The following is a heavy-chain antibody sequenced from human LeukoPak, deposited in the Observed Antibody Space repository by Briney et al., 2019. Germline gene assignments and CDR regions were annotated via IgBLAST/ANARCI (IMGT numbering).Heavy chain of an antibody. J-gene: IGHJ4*02. CDR2: IFSGGTT. V-gene: IGHV3-66*01. Sequence: GGSLRLSCAASGFTVSNNYMTWVRQAPGKGLEWVSIIFSGGTTYYADSVKGRFTISRDNSNNTVYLQMNSLGAEDTAVYYCASLSEGQWLAQGDYWGQGTLVTVSS. D-gene: IGHD6-19*01. CDR3: ASLSEGQWLAQGDY. CDR1: GFTVSNNY.